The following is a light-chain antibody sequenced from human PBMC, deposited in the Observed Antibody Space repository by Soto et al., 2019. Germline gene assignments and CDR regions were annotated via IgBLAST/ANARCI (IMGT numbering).Light chain of an antibody. V-gene: IGKV3D-20*01. CDR2: DAS. CDR3: QQYCSSPYT. CDR1: QSVSSSY. J-gene: IGKJ2*01. Sequence: EIVLTQSPATLSLSPGERATLSCGASQSVSSSYLGWYQQKPGLAPRLLIYDASSRATGIPDRFSGSGSGTDFTLTTSRLEPEDFAVYYCQQYCSSPYTFGHGNKLEIK.